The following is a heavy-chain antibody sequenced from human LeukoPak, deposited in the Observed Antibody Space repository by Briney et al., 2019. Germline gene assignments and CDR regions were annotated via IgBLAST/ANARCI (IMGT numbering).Heavy chain of an antibody. V-gene: IGHV1-2*06. CDR1: GYTFTGYS. D-gene: IGHD3-16*01. Sequence: GASVKVSCKASGYTFTGYSMHWVRQAPGQGLEWLGQINPNSGGTNYAQNFQGRVTMTRDTSVSTAYMELSRLRSDDTAVYYCARMFGPVAGFDYWGQGTLVPVSS. CDR2: INPNSGGT. CDR3: ARMFGPVAGFDY. J-gene: IGHJ4*02.